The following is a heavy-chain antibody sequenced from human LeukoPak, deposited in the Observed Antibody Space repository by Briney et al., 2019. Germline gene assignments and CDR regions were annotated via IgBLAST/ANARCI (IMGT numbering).Heavy chain of an antibody. CDR1: GGSITNHY. CDR2: VHYSGST. CDR3: ARGLITAVNYAFDF. Sequence: SETLSLTCTVSGGSITNHYWSWIRQPPGKGLEWIGFVHYSGSTNYNPSLKSRVTISVDTSKNQFSLKLNSVTAADTAVYYCARGLITAVNYAFDFWGQGTMVTVSS. D-gene: IGHD4-23*01. J-gene: IGHJ3*01. V-gene: IGHV4-59*11.